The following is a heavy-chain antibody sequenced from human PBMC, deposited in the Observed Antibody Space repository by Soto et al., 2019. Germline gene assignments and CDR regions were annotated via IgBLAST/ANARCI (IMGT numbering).Heavy chain of an antibody. Sequence: QVQLVQSGAEVKKPGSSVKVSCKASGGTFSSYAISWVRQAPGQGLEWMGGIIPIFGTANYAQKFQGRVTITADESTSTAYMELSTLRSEDTAVYYCAAPRRGLLWFGELDYWGQGTLVTVSS. V-gene: IGHV1-69*01. CDR2: IIPIFGTA. CDR3: AAPRRGLLWFGELDY. CDR1: GGTFSSYA. D-gene: IGHD3-10*01. J-gene: IGHJ4*02.